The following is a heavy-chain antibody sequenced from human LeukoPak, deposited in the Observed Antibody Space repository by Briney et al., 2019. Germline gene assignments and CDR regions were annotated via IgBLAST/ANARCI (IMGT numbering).Heavy chain of an antibody. CDR1: GGSITTTNW. J-gene: IGHJ4*02. D-gene: IGHD3-3*01. CDR3: AREGGFYRPLDY. V-gene: IGHV4-4*02. CDR2: VHLDGRT. Sequence: SETLSLTCGVSGGSITTTNWWTWVRQPPGKGLEWIGEVHLDGRTNYNPSLESRLTISVDPSENHISLRLTSVTAADTAVYYCAREGGFYRPLDYSGQGTLVTVSS.